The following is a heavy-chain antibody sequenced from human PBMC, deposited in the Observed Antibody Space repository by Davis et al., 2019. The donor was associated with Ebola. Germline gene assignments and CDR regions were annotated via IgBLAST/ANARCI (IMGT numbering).Heavy chain of an antibody. Sequence: AASVKVSCKASGGTFSSYTISWVRQAPGQGLEWMGWISAYNGNTNYAQKLQGRVTMTTDTSTSTAYMELRSLRSEDTAVYYCTIGGTTGGFDYWGQGTLVTVSS. CDR1: GGTFSSYT. CDR3: TIGGTTGGFDY. CDR2: ISAYNGNT. D-gene: IGHD1-14*01. J-gene: IGHJ4*02. V-gene: IGHV1-18*01.